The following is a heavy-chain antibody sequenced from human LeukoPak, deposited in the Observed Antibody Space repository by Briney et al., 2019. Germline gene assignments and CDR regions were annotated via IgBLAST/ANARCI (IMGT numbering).Heavy chain of an antibody. J-gene: IGHJ4*02. Sequence: PSETLSLTCTVSGGSITTYYRNWIRQPPGKGLEWIGYIYYSGSTNYNPSLKSRVTISVDTSKNQFSLKLSSVTAADTAVYYCARGRFDILTGYYLDYWGQGILVTVSS. CDR2: IYYSGST. V-gene: IGHV4-59*01. CDR1: GGSITTYY. CDR3: ARGRFDILTGYYLDY. D-gene: IGHD3-9*01.